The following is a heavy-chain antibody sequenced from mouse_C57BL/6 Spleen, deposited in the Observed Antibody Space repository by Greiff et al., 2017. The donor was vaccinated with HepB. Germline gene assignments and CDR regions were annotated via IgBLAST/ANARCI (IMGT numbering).Heavy chain of an antibody. CDR3: ARSDYDGAWFAY. Sequence: VQLQQSGAELVRPGTSVKLSCKASGYTFTSYWMHWVKQRPGQGLEWIGVIDPSDSYTNYNQKFKGKATLTVDTSSSTAYMQLSSLTSEDSAVYYCARSDYDGAWFAYWGQGTLVTVSA. CDR2: IDPSDSYT. J-gene: IGHJ3*01. V-gene: IGHV1-59*01. CDR1: GYTFTSYW. D-gene: IGHD2-4*01.